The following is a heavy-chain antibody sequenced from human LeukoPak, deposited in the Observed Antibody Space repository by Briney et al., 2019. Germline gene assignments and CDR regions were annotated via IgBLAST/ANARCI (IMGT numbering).Heavy chain of an antibody. V-gene: IGHV3-30*03. CDR2: ISYDGSNK. CDR1: GFTFSSYG. D-gene: IGHD3-3*01. J-gene: IGHJ5*02. CDR3: ARSIMIFGVARGLGDWFDP. Sequence: PGRSLRLSCAASGFTFSSYGMHWVRQAPGKGLEWVAVISYDGSNKYYADSVKGRFTISRDNSKNTLYLQMNSLRAEDTAVYYCARSIMIFGVARGLGDWFDPWGQGILVTVSS.